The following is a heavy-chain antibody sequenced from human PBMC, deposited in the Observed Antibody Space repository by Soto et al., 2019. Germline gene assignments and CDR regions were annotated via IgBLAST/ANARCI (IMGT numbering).Heavy chain of an antibody. CDR2: IYSDGRT. Sequence: GGSLRLSCAASGFSLSNNYMSWVRQAPGAGLEWVSVIYSDGRTYYADSVKGSFTISKDDSKNTVYLQMNSLRAEDTAVYYCARDLFVEKTTINWGQGTLVTVSS. D-gene: IGHD3-10*02. V-gene: IGHV3-66*01. J-gene: IGHJ4*02. CDR1: GFSLSNNY. CDR3: ARDLFVEKTTIN.